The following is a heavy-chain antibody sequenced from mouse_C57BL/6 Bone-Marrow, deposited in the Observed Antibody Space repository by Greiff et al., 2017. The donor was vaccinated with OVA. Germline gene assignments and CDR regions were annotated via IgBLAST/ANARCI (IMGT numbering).Heavy chain of an antibody. Sequence: EVMLVESGGGLVKPGGSLKLSCAASGFTFSSYAMSWVRQTPEKRLEWVATISDGGSYTYYPDNVKGRFTISRDNAKNNLYLQMSHLKSEDTAMYYCARGGYYGSHYYAMDYWGQGTSVTVSS. V-gene: IGHV5-4*03. D-gene: IGHD1-1*01. CDR3: ARGGYYGSHYYAMDY. J-gene: IGHJ4*01. CDR2: ISDGGSYT. CDR1: GFTFSSYA.